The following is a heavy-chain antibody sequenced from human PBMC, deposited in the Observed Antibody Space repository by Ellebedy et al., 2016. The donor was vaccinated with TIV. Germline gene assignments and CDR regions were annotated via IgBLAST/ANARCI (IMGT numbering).Heavy chain of an antibody. D-gene: IGHD3-10*01. CDR3: TAGSREYWFDP. V-gene: IGHV3-21*01. Sequence: PGGSLRLSCAASGFSFSSYIMNWVRQAPGKAPAWVSSISSDSSDLSYADPGKGRFTISRDNAKNLLYLQMNTLGVEDTAVYYCTAGSREYWFDPWGQGTLVTVSS. CDR2: ISSDSSDL. CDR1: GFSFSSYI. J-gene: IGHJ5*02.